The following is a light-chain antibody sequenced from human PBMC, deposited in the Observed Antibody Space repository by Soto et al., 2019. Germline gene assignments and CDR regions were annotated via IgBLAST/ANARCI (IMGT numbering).Light chain of an antibody. CDR3: QHYNSYSEA. J-gene: IGKJ1*01. CDR2: KAS. CDR1: QTISSW. Sequence: MPMTQSPSTLSGSVGNRVTITCRASQTISSWLAWYQQKPGKAPKLLIYKASTLKSGVPSRFSGSGSGTEFTLTISSLQPDDFATYNCQHYNSYSEAFGQGTKVDIK. V-gene: IGKV1-5*03.